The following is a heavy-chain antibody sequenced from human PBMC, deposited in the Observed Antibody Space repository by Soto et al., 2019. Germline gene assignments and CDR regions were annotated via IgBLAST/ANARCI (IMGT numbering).Heavy chain of an antibody. D-gene: IGHD1-26*01. V-gene: IGHV4-4*02. J-gene: IGHJ5*02. CDR1: VSCIISENC. Sequence: SSTXSLTCAVSVSCIISENCFTWFRQSPGKGLEWIGEIHHTGSTTYNPSLDSRVTMSVDKSKNHFSLILSSVTAADTALYYCEKSWEIRSLFASWGQGTLVKVYS. CDR3: EKSWEIRSLFAS. CDR2: IHHTGST.